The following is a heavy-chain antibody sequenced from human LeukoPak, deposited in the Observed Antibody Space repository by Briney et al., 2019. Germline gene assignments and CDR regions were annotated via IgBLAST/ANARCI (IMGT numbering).Heavy chain of an antibody. D-gene: IGHD3-10*01. CDR1: GGTFSSYA. CDR3: ARGTTRRRYYYGSGSYYLFDY. V-gene: IGHV1-69*13. J-gene: IGHJ4*02. Sequence: ASVKVSCKASGGTFSSYAISWVRQAPGQGLEWMGGIIPIFGTANYAQKFQGRVTITADESTSTAYMELSSLRSEDTAMYYCARGTTRRRYYYGSGSYYLFDYWGQGTLVTVSS. CDR2: IIPIFGTA.